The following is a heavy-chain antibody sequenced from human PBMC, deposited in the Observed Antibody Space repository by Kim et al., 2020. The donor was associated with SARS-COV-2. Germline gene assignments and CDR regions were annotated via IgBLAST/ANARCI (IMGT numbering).Heavy chain of an antibody. CDR3: ARAGDSGYYYGMDV. D-gene: IGHD7-27*01. V-gene: IGHV3-30*01. Sequence: ADSVKGPFTISRDNSKNTLYLQMNSLRAEDTAVYYCARAGDSGYYYGMDVWGQGTTVTVSS. J-gene: IGHJ6*02.